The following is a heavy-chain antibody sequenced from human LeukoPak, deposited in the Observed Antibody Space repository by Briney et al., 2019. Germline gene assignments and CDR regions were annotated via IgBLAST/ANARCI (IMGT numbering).Heavy chain of an antibody. J-gene: IGHJ4*02. Sequence: GRSLRLSCAASGFTFSSYGTHWVRQAPGKGLEWVAVISYDGSNKYYADSVKGRFTISRDNSKNTLYLQMNSLRAEDTAVYYCAKDLGDGSGPDYWGQGTLVTVSS. CDR3: AKDLGDGSGPDY. V-gene: IGHV3-30*18. CDR1: GFTFSSYG. CDR2: ISYDGSNK. D-gene: IGHD3-10*01.